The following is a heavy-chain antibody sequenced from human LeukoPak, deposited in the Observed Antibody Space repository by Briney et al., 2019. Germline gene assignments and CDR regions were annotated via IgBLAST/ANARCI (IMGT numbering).Heavy chain of an antibody. Sequence: GASVKVSCKASGGTFSTYAISWVRQAPGQGLEWMGRIIPLYATTYYAHKFQGRVTITTDESTSTAYMDLSSLGSEDTAVYYCARGMFEIEDQYYMDVWGKGTTVTVSS. D-gene: IGHD3-10*02. CDR2: IIPLYATT. CDR1: GGTFSTYA. V-gene: IGHV1-69*05. CDR3: ARGMFEIEDQYYMDV. J-gene: IGHJ6*03.